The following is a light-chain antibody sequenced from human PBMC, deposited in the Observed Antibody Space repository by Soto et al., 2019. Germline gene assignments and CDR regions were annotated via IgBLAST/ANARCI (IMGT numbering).Light chain of an antibody. V-gene: IGKV3-15*01. CDR3: QQYGSSPIT. J-gene: IGKJ5*01. CDR2: GAS. CDR1: QSISDT. Sequence: IVMTQSPATLSVSPGGRATLSCRASQSISDTLACYQQKPGQAPRLLIYGASTRVTGIPARFSGSGSGTDFTLTISRLEPEDFAVYYCQQYGSSPITFGQGTRLEIK.